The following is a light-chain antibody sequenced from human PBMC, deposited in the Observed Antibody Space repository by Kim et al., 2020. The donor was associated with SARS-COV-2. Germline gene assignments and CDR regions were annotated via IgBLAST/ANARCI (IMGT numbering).Light chain of an antibody. CDR1: TGGVTIGPY. CDR3: LLSYSGTRV. V-gene: IGLV7-46*01. J-gene: IGLJ2*01. Sequence: PGGTVTLPCDSSTGGVTIGPYSPWIQRKPGQAPRTLIYVTSKKQSSTPARFSGSLLGDKAALTLSDAQPEDEADYYCLLSYSGTRVFGGGTQLTVL. CDR2: VTS.